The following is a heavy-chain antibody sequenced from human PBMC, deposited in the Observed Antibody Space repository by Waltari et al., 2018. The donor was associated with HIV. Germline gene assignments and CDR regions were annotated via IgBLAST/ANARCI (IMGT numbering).Heavy chain of an antibody. CDR1: GFPFKNFA. CDR3: ARDYNYAPDY. CDR2: IYYDGSKK. J-gene: IGHJ4*02. Sequence: QVQLVESGGGVVQPGRPLRPYCVAAGFPFKNFAMNWVCQAPGKGLEWVGNIYYDGSKKFYGDSVRGRFTISRDNSKQILYLQMNSLRVEDTALYYCARDYNYAPDYWGQGTLVVVSS. D-gene: IGHD5-18*01. V-gene: IGHV3-33*01.